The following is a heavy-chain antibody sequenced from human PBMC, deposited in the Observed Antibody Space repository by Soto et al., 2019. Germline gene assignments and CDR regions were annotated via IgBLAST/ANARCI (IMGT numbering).Heavy chain of an antibody. V-gene: IGHV3-21*01. Sequence: EVHLVESGGGLVKPGQSLRLSCTASGFNFSAYGMSWVRQAPGQGLEWVSSITFSSLYIYYAESVRGRFVISRDDSKNSLFLQMDSLKTEDTAVYYCARAGDGAVGWFDPWGQGTQVTVSS. CDR3: ARAGDGAVGWFDP. J-gene: IGHJ5*02. D-gene: IGHD3-16*01. CDR1: GFNFSAYG. CDR2: ITFSSLYI.